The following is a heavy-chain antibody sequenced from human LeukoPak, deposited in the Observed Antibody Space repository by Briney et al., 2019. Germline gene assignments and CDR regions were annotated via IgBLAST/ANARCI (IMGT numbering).Heavy chain of an antibody. D-gene: IGHD3-10*01. CDR1: GFTFKNCA. Sequence: GGSLRLSCVASGFTFKNCAMSWVRQAPGKGLEWVSGINYSGGHKYYADSVKGRFTISRDNAKNTLYLQMNSLRAEDTAVYYCARGRYYGMDVWGQGTTVTVSS. V-gene: IGHV3-23*01. CDR2: INYSGGHK. J-gene: IGHJ6*02. CDR3: ARGRYYGMDV.